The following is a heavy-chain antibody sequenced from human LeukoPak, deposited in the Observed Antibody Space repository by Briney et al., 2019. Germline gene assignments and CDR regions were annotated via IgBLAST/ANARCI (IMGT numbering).Heavy chain of an antibody. J-gene: IGHJ4*02. V-gene: IGHV3-23*01. D-gene: IGHD6-13*01. CDR1: GFTFSSYA. Sequence: GGSLRLSCAASGFTFSSYAMSWVRQAPGKGLEWVSAISGSGGSTYYADSVKGRLTISGDNSKNTLYLQMNSLRAEDTAVYYCAKSGSSLPAAAGSHFDYWGQGTLVTVSS. CDR2: ISGSGGST. CDR3: AKSGSSLPAAAGSHFDY.